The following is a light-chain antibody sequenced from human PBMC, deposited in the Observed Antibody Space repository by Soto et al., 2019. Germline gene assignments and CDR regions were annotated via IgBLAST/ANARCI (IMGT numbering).Light chain of an antibody. CDR1: QSVSSK. Sequence: EIVMPQSPGTLSVSPGERVTLSCRASQSVSSKVAWYQQKPGQAPRLLIFTASLRASGVPARFSGSGSGTECTITISSLQSEDVAVYWCQQYYNWPLEYNFGQGTKLEI. J-gene: IGKJ2*01. CDR3: QQYYNWPLEYN. V-gene: IGKV3-15*01. CDR2: TAS.